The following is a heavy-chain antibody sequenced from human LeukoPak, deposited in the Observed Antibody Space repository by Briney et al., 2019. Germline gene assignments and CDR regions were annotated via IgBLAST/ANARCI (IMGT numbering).Heavy chain of an antibody. CDR1: GYSISNAYY. V-gene: IGHV4-38-2*02. Sequence: SETLSLTCTVSGYSISNAYYWGWIRQPPGKGLEWIGSIYHSGSTYYNPSLESRVTISVDTSKNQFSLKLSSVTAADTAVYYCARFPTSGAMPSYLDYWGQGTLVTVSS. CDR3: ARFPTSGAMPSYLDY. D-gene: IGHD3-16*01. J-gene: IGHJ4*02. CDR2: IYHSGST.